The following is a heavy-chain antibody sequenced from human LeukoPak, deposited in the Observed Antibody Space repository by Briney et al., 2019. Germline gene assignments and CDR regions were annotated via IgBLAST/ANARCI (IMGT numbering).Heavy chain of an antibody. V-gene: IGHV1-69*13. J-gene: IGHJ4*02. CDR2: IIPIFGTA. CDR1: GYTFTSYA. CDR3: ARAYDYAGDFDY. D-gene: IGHD3-16*01. Sequence: SVTVSCTASGYTFTSYAISWVRQAPGQGLEWMGGIIPIFGTANYAQKFQGRVTITADESTSTAYMELSSLRSEDTAVYYCARAYDYAGDFDYWGQGTLVTVSS.